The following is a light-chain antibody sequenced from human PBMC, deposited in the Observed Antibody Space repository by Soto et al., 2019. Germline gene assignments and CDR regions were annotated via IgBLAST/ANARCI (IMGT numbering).Light chain of an antibody. J-gene: IGKJ1*01. CDR2: DAS. CDR3: QQYNNWPPWT. V-gene: IGKV3-15*01. Sequence: EIVMTQSPATLSVSPGEGATLSCRASQTVSSNLAWYQQKPGQAPRLLIYDASTRATGIPARFSGSGSGTAFTLTISSLQSEDFAVYYCQQYNNWPPWTFGQGTKVEIK. CDR1: QTVSSN.